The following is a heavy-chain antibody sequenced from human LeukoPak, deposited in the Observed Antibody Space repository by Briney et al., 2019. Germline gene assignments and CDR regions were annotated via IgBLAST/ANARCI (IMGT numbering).Heavy chain of an antibody. CDR2: IYPGDSDT. CDR1: GYSFTSYW. Sequence: GESLKISCKGSGYSFTSYWIGGVRQMPGKGLEWMGIIYPGDSDTRYSPSFQGQVTISADKSISTAYLQWTSLKASDTAMYYCARVDCSSTRCCAHGNWFDPWGQGTLVTVSS. CDR3: ARVDCSSTRCCAHGNWFDP. D-gene: IGHD2-2*01. J-gene: IGHJ5*02. V-gene: IGHV5-51*01.